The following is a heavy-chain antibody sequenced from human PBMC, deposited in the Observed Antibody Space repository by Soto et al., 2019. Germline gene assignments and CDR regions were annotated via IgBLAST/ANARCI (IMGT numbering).Heavy chain of an antibody. CDR1: GGSVSSSNNYY. Sequence: QVQLQQWGAGLLKPSETLSLTCAVYGGSVSSSNNYYWSWIRQPPGKGLEWFGEMSHSGGTHFNPYLKRRVTITVGTSKNQFSQKMIRVTAADTALYYCARVERCSSRTVFVAFDIWGPVIMVTVSS. D-gene: IGHD2-15*01. J-gene: IGHJ3*02. CDR2: MSHSGGT. V-gene: IGHV4-34*01. CDR3: ARVERCSSRTVFVAFDI.